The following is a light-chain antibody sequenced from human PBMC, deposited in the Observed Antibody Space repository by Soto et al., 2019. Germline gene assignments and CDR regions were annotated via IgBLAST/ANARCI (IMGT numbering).Light chain of an antibody. J-gene: IGKJ5*01. V-gene: IGKV3-20*01. CDR1: HTVISSY. CDR2: GAS. Sequence: IIFTSSRSTIILFPCDRPTLSFRASHTVISSYIAWSQHQPGRAPWLLIYGASSRATDIPDRFSGSGSGTDFTLTISRLEPEDFAVYYCQQYGSSPITFGQGTRLEIK. CDR3: QQYGSSPIT.